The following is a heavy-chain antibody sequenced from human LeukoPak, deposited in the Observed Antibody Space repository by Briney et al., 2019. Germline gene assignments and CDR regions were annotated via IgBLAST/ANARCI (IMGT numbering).Heavy chain of an antibody. D-gene: IGHD3-22*01. V-gene: IGHV1-69*13. CDR3: ARDASIHDSSSYYFLW. Sequence: ASVKVSCTASGGTFSRSAVNWVRQAPGQGLEWMGGIIPMFRTANYAQKFRGRVTITADESTSTAYMELNSLRSEDTAVYYCARDASIHDSSSYYFLWWGQGTLVTVSS. J-gene: IGHJ4*02. CDR2: IIPMFRTA. CDR1: GGTFSRSA.